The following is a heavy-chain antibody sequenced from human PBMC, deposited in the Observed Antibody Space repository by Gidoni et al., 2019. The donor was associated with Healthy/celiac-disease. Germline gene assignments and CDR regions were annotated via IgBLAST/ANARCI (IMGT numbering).Heavy chain of an antibody. CDR3: SRAPMVRVRMFDGMYV. Sequence: QAQLQESGPGLVKPSQTLSLTCTVSGGSISSGGYYWSWIRQHPGKGREWIGYIYYSGSTYSTPSLKSRVTISVDTSKTQFSLKLSSVTAADPDVYYCSRAPMVRVRMFDGMYVWGQGTTVTVSS. D-gene: IGHD3-10*01. CDR2: IYYSGST. J-gene: IGHJ6*02. CDR1: GGSISSGGYY. V-gene: IGHV4-31*03.